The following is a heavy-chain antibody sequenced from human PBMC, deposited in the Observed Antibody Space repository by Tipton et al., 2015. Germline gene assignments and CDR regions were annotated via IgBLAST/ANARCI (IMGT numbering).Heavy chain of an antibody. Sequence: TLSLTCTVSGGSVSSGSYYWSWIRQPPGKGLEWIGYISFSDTTHYNPSLKSRITISLNTSKNQFSLKLTSVTAADTAVYYCACQDYDSLTRDYQTVDYWGQGTLVTVSS. J-gene: IGHJ4*02. CDR1: GGSVSSGSYY. D-gene: IGHD3-9*01. CDR2: ISFSDTT. CDR3: ACQDYDSLTRDYQTVDY. V-gene: IGHV4-61*01.